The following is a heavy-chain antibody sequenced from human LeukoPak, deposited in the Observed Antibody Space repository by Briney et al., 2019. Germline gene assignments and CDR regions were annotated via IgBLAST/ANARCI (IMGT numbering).Heavy chain of an antibody. V-gene: IGHV4-34*01. CDR1: GGSFSGYY. Sequence: SETLSLTCAVYGGSFSGYYWSWIRQPPGKGLEWIGEINHSGSTNYNPSLKSRVSISVDTSKNQFSLKLSSVTAADTAVYYCARGLLGITMVRGVRTYYYGMDVWGQGTTVTVSS. J-gene: IGHJ6*02. D-gene: IGHD3-10*01. CDR3: ARGLLGITMVRGVRTYYYGMDV. CDR2: INHSGST.